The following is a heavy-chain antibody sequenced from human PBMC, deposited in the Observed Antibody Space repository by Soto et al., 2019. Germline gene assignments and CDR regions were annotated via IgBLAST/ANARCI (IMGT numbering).Heavy chain of an antibody. Sequence: XTLSLPCTVSGGSLSSYYWSWIRQTAGKGLELIGRIYTSGSTNYNPSLKSRVTMSVYTSKNQFSLKLSSVTAAATAVYYCARSPQGRLFDYWGQGTLVTVSS. J-gene: IGHJ4*02. CDR1: GGSLSSYY. CDR2: IYTSGST. CDR3: ARSPQGRLFDY. V-gene: IGHV4-4*07. D-gene: IGHD1-26*01.